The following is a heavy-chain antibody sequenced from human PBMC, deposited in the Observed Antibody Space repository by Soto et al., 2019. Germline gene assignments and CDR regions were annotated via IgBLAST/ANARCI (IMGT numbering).Heavy chain of an antibody. J-gene: IGHJ4*02. CDR3: ARGAASYHYDSSGYYYFDY. CDR2: ISGFNGNT. V-gene: IGHV1-18*04. CDR1: GYTFTSYG. D-gene: IGHD3-22*01. Sequence: ASVKGSCTASGYTFTSYGISWVRQAPGQGPEWMGWISGFNGNTNYAQKFQGRVNMTTDTSTSTAYMELRSLRSDDTAVYYCARGAASYHYDSSGYYYFDYWGQGTLVTVSS.